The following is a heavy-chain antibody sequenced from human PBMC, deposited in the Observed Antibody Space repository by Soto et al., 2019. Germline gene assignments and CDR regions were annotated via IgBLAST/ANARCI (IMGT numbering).Heavy chain of an antibody. CDR1: GFTFSSYA. CDR3: AKDGAPMVRGAPTSPYYYGMDV. Sequence: EVQLLESGGGLVQPGGSLRLSCAASGFTFSSYAMSWVRQAPGKGLEWVSAISGSGGSTYYADSVKGRFTISRDNSKNTLYLQMNSLRAEDTAVYYCAKDGAPMVRGAPTSPYYYGMDVWGQGTTVTVSS. V-gene: IGHV3-23*01. CDR2: ISGSGGST. J-gene: IGHJ6*02. D-gene: IGHD3-10*01.